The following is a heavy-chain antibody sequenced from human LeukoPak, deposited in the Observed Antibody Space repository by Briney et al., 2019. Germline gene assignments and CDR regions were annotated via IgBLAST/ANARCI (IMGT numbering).Heavy chain of an antibody. CDR3: ARVTSRLGVCDY. CDR2: IYHSGNT. J-gene: IGHJ4*02. CDR1: GYSISSNYY. D-gene: IGHD2-8*01. V-gene: IGHV4-38-2*02. Sequence: SETLSLTCIVSGYSISSNYYWGWIRQPPGKGLEWIGSIYHSGNTYYNPSLKSRVTISVDTSKNQFSLKLRSVTAADTAVYYCARVTSRLGVCDYWGQGTLVTASS.